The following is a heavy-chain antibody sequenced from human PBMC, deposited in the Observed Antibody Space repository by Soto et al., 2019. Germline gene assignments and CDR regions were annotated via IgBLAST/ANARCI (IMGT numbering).Heavy chain of an antibody. V-gene: IGHV1-46*01. D-gene: IGHD6-13*01. CDR1: GYTFTSYY. CDR3: ARIAAAGTHLHGMDV. CDR2: INPSGGST. J-gene: IGHJ6*02. Sequence: ASVKVSCKASGYTFTSYYMHWVRQAPGQGLEWMGIINPSGGSTSYAQKFQGRVTMTRDKSTSTVYMELSSLRSSDTAMYYCARIAAAGTHLHGMDVWGQGTTVTVSS.